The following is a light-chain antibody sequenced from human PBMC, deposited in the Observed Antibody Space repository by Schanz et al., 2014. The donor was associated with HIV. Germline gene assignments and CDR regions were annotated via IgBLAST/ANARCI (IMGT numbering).Light chain of an antibody. CDR2: VTH. Sequence: QSVLTQPPSVSAAPGQRVTISCSGSASNIGHNYVSWFQQFPGTAPKLLIYVTHQRPSEIPDRFSGSKTGTSATLAIAGLQTDDEGDYFCGAWDDGRKAVVFGGGTKLTVL. CDR1: ASNIGHNY. CDR3: GAWDDGRKAVV. J-gene: IGLJ2*01. V-gene: IGLV1-51*01.